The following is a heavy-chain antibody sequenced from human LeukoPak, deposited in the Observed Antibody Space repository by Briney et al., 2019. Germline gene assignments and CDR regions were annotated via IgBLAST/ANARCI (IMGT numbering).Heavy chain of an antibody. V-gene: IGHV3-30*02. D-gene: IGHD3-10*01. CDR1: GFTFSSYG. Sequence: GGSLRLSCAASGFTFSSYGKHWVRQAPGKGLEWVAFIRYDGSNKYYADSVKGRFTISRDNSKNTLYLQMNSLRAEDTAVYYCAKQVWFGELSIDYWGQGTLVTVSS. CDR3: AKQVWFGELSIDY. CDR2: IRYDGSNK. J-gene: IGHJ4*02.